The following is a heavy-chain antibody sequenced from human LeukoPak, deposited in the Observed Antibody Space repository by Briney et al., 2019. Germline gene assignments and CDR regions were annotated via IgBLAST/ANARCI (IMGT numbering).Heavy chain of an antibody. J-gene: IGHJ3*02. Sequence: GASVNVSCKASGGTFSSYAISWVRQAPGQGLEWMGGIIPIFGTANYAQKFQGRVTITADEPTSTAYMELSSLRSEDTAVYYCARAASGSDAFDIWGQGTMVTVSS. CDR1: GGTFSSYA. CDR2: IIPIFGTA. D-gene: IGHD6-19*01. CDR3: ARAASGSDAFDI. V-gene: IGHV1-69*13.